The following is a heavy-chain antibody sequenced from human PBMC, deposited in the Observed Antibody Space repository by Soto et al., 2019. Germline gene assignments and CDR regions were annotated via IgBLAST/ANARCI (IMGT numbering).Heavy chain of an antibody. CDR3: ARDKRLYLDY. CDR2: ISGGRGGT. CDR1: GFTFSAYA. D-gene: IGHD2-2*02. Sequence: EVQLLESGGGLIQPGGSLRLSCAASGFTFSAYAMSWVRQAPGQGLEWVSGISGGRGGTYYADSVKGRFTISRDNSKNTLYLQMNSLRAEDTAVYYCARDKRLYLDYWGQGTLVTVSS. J-gene: IGHJ4*02. V-gene: IGHV3-23*01.